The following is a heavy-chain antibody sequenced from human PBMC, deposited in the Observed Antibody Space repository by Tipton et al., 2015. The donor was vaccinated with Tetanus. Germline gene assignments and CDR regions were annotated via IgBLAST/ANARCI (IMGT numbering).Heavy chain of an antibody. CDR2: IYRTGST. D-gene: IGHD6-19*01. CDR1: GALLTTGGYS. Sequence: TLSLTCNVTGALLTTGGYSWGWIRQPPGQGLEWIGYIYRTGSTKYNSSLRDRVTIALDTSKNQFFLKLNSVTAADTAVYYCVRESSSGWFVDYWGQGTVVTVFS. J-gene: IGHJ4*02. CDR3: VRESSSGWFVDY. V-gene: IGHV4-61*08.